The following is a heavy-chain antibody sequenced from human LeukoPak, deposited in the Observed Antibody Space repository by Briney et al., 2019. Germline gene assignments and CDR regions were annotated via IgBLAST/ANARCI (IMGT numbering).Heavy chain of an antibody. CDR2: IRYDGSNK. D-gene: IGHD3-10*01. CDR3: AKSGLLWFGEEDWFDP. CDR1: GFTFSSYG. V-gene: IGHV3-30*02. J-gene: IGHJ5*02. Sequence: GGSLRLSCAASGFTFSSYGMHWVRQAPGKGLEWGAFIRYDGSNKYYADSVKGRFTISRDNSKNTLYLQMNSLRAEDTAVYYCAKSGLLWFGEEDWFDPWGQGTLVTVSS.